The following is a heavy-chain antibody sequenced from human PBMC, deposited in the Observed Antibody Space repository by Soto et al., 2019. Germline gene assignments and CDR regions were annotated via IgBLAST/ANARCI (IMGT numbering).Heavy chain of an antibody. D-gene: IGHD3-9*01. Sequence: EVQLVESGGGLVQPGGSLRLSCAASGFTFSSYWMSWVRQAPGKGLEWVANIKQDGSEKYYVDSVNGRFTIARDNAKNQLYLQLNSLKAEDTSVYYCARAFHRYPFDWLSTPDYFADWGQVTLVAVSS. CDR1: GFTFSSYW. J-gene: IGHJ4*02. CDR2: IKQDGSEK. CDR3: ARAFHRYPFDWLSTPDYFAD. V-gene: IGHV3-7*01.